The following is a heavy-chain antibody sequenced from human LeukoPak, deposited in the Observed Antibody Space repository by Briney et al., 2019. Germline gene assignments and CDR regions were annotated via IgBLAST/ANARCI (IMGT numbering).Heavy chain of an antibody. CDR2: IYYSVST. V-gene: IGHV4-59*01. CDR3: ARARNYYDSSDYYYEGDAFDI. Sequence: SETLSLTCTVSGGSISSYHWSWIRQPPGKGLECMGFIYYSVSTNYNPSLKSRVTISVDTSKNQFSLKLSSVTAADTAVYYCARARNYYDSSDYYYEGDAFDIWGQGTMVTVSS. D-gene: IGHD3-22*01. J-gene: IGHJ3*02. CDR1: GGSISSYH.